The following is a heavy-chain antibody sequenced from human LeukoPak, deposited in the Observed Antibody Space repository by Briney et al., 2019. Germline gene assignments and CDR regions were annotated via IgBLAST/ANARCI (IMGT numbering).Heavy chain of an antibody. V-gene: IGHV3-53*01. CDR2: IYSGGST. CDR3: AKDRPILTGYSPDASDI. CDR1: GFTVSSNY. J-gene: IGHJ3*02. D-gene: IGHD3-9*01. Sequence: PGGSLRLSCAASGFTVSSNYMSWVRQAPGKGLEWVSVIYSGGSTYYADSVKGRFTISRDNSKNTLYLQMNSLRAEDTAEYYCAKDRPILTGYSPDASDIWGQGTMVTVSS.